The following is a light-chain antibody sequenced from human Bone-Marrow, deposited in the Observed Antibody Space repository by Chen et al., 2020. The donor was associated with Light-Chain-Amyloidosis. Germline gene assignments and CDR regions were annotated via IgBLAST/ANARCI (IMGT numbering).Light chain of an antibody. J-gene: IGKJ5*01. CDR2: WAS. V-gene: IGKV4-1*01. CDR1: QNLLFSARNKNY. CDR3: QQYYRAPPIT. Sequence: DVVMTQSPGALAVSLGGRATINCRSSQNLLFSARNKNYLAWYQQKPGQPPKLLIYWASTRASGVPDRINGGGAGTDFTLTISNVQAADVAVYYCQQYYRAPPITFGQGTRLEIK.